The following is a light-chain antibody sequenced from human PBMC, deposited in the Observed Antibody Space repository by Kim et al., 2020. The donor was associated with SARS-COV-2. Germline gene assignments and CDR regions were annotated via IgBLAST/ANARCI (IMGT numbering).Light chain of an antibody. CDR3: QQLNSYA. J-gene: IGKJ3*01. V-gene: IGKV1-9*01. CDR2: AAS. Sequence: DIQLTQSPSFLSASVGDRVTITCRASQGISSYLAWYQQKPGKAPKLLIYAASTLQSGVPLRFSGSGSGTEFTLTISSLQPEDFATYYCQQLNSYAFGPGTKVDIK. CDR1: QGISSY.